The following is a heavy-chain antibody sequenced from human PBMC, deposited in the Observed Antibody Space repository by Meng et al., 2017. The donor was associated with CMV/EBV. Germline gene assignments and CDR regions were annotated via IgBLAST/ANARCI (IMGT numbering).Heavy chain of an antibody. CDR3: ARAGQAPAVYYYGMDV. CDR1: GFTFSGYD. Sequence: GESLKISCAASGFTFSGYDMHWVRQATGKGLEWVSAIGTAGDTYYPGSVKGRFTISRENAKNSLYLQMNSLRAGDTAVYYCARAGQAPAVYYYGMDVWGQGTTVTVSS. J-gene: IGHJ6*02. V-gene: IGHV3-13*01. CDR2: IGTAGDT. D-gene: IGHD2-2*01.